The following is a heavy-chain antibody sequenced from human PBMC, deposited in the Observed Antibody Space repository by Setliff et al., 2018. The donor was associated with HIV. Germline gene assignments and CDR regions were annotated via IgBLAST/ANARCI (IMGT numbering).Heavy chain of an antibody. D-gene: IGHD6-13*01. CDR2: ITYDGSRT. J-gene: IGHJ4*02. CDR3: ARDRGSGWSEYYFDY. CDR1: GFTFSTFA. V-gene: IGHV3-30*04. Sequence: PGGSLRLSCVASGFTFSTFAMHWVRQAPGKGLEWVSVITYDGSRTYYADSVKGRFTISRDTSKNAVYLQMSNVRPQDTAIYYCARDRGSGWSEYYFDYWGQGTLVTVSS.